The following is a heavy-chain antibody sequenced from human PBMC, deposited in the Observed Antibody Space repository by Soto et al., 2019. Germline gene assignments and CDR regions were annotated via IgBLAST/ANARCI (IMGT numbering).Heavy chain of an antibody. CDR2: IYWDDDK. CDR3: AHRKNLGYSYGRKGEHAFDI. CDR1: GFSLSTSGVG. J-gene: IGHJ3*02. D-gene: IGHD5-18*01. V-gene: IGHV2-5*02. Sequence: QITLKESGPTLVKPTQTLTLTCTFSGFSLSTSGVGVGWIRQPPGKALEWLALIYWDDDKRYSPSLKSRLTITKDTSKNPVVLTMTNMDPVDTATYYCAHRKNLGYSYGRKGEHAFDIWGQGTMVTVSS.